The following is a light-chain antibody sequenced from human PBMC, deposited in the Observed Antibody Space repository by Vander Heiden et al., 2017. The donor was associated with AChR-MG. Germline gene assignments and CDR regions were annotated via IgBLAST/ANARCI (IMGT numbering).Light chain of an antibody. Sequence: SSELTQDPAVSVALGQTVRITCQGDSLRSYYASWYQQKRGQAPVLVIYGKNNRPSGIPDRFSGSSSGNTASLTITGAQAEDEADYYCNSRDSSGNPLFGGGTKLTVL. CDR2: GKN. V-gene: IGLV3-19*01. CDR1: SLRSYY. CDR3: NSRDSSGNPL. J-gene: IGLJ2*01.